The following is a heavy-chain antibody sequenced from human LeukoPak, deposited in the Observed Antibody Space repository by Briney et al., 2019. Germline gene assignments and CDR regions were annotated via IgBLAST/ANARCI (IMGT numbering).Heavy chain of an antibody. CDR3: ARDSRSVIWYQLLFGYFQH. J-gene: IGHJ1*01. CDR1: GYTFTSYY. Sequence: ASVKVSCKASGYTFTSYYMHWVRQAPGQGLEWMGIISPSGGSTSYAQKFQGRVTMTRDMSTSTVYMELSSLRSEDTAVYYCARDSRSVIWYQLLFGYFQHRGQGTLVTVSS. CDR2: ISPSGGST. V-gene: IGHV1-46*01. D-gene: IGHD2-2*01.